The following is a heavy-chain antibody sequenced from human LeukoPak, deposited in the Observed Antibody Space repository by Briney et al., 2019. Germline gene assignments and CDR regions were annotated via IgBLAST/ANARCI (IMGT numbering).Heavy chain of an antibody. CDR3: ARGGDYYDNQGDY. CDR2: NSAYNGNT. Sequence: AAVTVSCKSSGYTFTSYGMSWVRQAPGQGLEWMGWNSAYNGNTNEGQKIQGRVTMTTDTSTSTAYMKLRSLRSDDTAVYYCARGGDYYDNQGDYWGQGTLVTVSS. V-gene: IGHV1-18*01. CDR1: GYTFTSYG. J-gene: IGHJ4*02. D-gene: IGHD3-22*01.